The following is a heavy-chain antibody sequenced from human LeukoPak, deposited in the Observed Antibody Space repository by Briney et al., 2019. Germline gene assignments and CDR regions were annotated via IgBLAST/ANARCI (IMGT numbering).Heavy chain of an antibody. CDR2: INHSGST. CDR1: GGSSSGYY. V-gene: IGHV4-34*01. Sequence: SSETLSLTCAVYGGSSSGYYCSWIRQPPGKGLEWIGEINHSGSTNYNSSLKSRVTISLDTSENHFSLKLRSVTAADTAVCYCASRLLWFGELPRYWGQGTLVTVSS. J-gene: IGHJ4*02. CDR3: ASRLLWFGELPRY. D-gene: IGHD3-10*01.